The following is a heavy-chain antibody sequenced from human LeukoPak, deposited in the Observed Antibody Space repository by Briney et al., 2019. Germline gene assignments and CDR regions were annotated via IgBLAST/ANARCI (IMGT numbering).Heavy chain of an antibody. D-gene: IGHD6-19*01. CDR1: SGSINNYY. CDR2: IYYSGST. V-gene: IGHV4-59*01. Sequence: SETLSLTCTVSSGSINNYYWSWIRQPPGKGLEWIGYIYYSGSTNYNPSLKSRVTISVDTSKNQFSLKLSSVTAADTAVYYCASTSIAVAGVYFDYWGQGTLVTVSS. J-gene: IGHJ4*02. CDR3: ASTSIAVAGVYFDY.